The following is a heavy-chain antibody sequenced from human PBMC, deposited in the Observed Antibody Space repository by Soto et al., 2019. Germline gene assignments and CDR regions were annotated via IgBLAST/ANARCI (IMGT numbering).Heavy chain of an antibody. Sequence: WETLSLTCAVYGGSFSGYYWSWIRQPPGKGLKWIGEINHSGSTNYNPSLKSRVTISVDTSKNQFSLKLSSVTAADTAVYYCARVLRYFDWSPYNWFDPWGQGTLVTVSS. CDR1: GGSFSGYY. V-gene: IGHV4-34*01. CDR3: ARVLRYFDWSPYNWFDP. D-gene: IGHD3-9*01. CDR2: INHSGST. J-gene: IGHJ5*02.